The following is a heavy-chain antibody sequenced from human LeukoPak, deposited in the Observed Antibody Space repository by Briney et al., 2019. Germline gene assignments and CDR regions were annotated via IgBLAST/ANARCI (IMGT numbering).Heavy chain of an antibody. J-gene: IGHJ4*02. Sequence: GGSLRLSCAASGFTFSSYAMHWVRQAPGKGLEWVAVISYDGSNKYYADSVKGRFTISRDNSKNTLYLQMNSLRAEDTAVYYCAPVDGDWGQGTLVTVSS. CDR2: ISYDGSNK. CDR3: APVDGD. D-gene: IGHD3-9*01. CDR1: GFTFSSYA. V-gene: IGHV3-30*04.